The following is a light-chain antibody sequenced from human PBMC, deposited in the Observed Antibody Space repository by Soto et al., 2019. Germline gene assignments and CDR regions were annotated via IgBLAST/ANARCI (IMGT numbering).Light chain of an antibody. CDR2: DAS. CDR1: QSVSSS. Sequence: EIVLTQSPATLSLSPGERATLSCRASQSVSSSLGWYQQIPGQAPRLLIYDASNRATGIPARFSGSGSGTDFTLTISSLEPEDFAVYYGQQRSNWPRTFGQGTKLVIK. CDR3: QQRSNWPRT. J-gene: IGKJ2*01. V-gene: IGKV3-11*01.